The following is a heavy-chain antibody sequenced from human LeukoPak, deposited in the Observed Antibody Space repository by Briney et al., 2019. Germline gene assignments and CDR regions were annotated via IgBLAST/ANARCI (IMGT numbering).Heavy chain of an antibody. D-gene: IGHD3-10*01. CDR2: ISGSGSDT. J-gene: IGHJ4*02. Sequence: PGGSLRLSCAASGFTFSDYYMSWIRQAPGKGLEWISYISGSGSDTNYADSVRGRFTISRDNAKNSLYLQMNSLGAEDTAVYYCARGARASDYWGQGTLVTVSS. CDR1: GFTFSDYY. CDR3: ARGARASDY. V-gene: IGHV3-11*05.